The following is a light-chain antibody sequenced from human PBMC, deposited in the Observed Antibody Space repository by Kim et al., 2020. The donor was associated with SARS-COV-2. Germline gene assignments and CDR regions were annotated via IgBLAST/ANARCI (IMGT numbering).Light chain of an antibody. J-gene: IGKJ1*01. V-gene: IGKV1-27*01. Sequence: DIQMTQSPSSLSASVGDGVTITCRASQGISNYLAWYQQKPGEAPKLLIYAASTLQFGVSTRFSGSGSGTEFTLTISDLQPEDVPTYYCQKYDTAPWTFGHGTKVDIK. CDR2: AAS. CDR3: QKYDTAPWT. CDR1: QGISNY.